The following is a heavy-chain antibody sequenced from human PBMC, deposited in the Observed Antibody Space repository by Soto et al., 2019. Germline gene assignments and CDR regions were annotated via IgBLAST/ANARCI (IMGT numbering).Heavy chain of an antibody. CDR3: ASLMAFYDKIGGSYRGEVLDF. CDR1: GGSISSYY. J-gene: IGHJ3*01. V-gene: IGHV4-59*08. D-gene: IGHD3-16*02. Sequence: SETLSLTCTVSGGSISSYYWSWIRQPPGKGLEWIGYIYYSGSTNYNPSLKRRVTISVDTSKNQFSLKLSSVTAADTAVYFCASLMAFYDKIGGSYRGEVLDFWGKGTLVTV. CDR2: IYYSGST.